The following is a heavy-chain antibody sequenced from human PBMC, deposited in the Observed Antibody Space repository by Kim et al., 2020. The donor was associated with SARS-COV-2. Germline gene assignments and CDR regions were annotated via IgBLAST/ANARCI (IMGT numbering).Heavy chain of an antibody. CDR1: GFTFDDYA. J-gene: IGHJ5*02. V-gene: IGHV3-9*01. CDR3: AKDSSAYYGVAEFDP. CDR2: ISWNSGSI. Sequence: GGSLRLSCAASGFTFDDYAMHWVRQAPGKGLEWVSGISWNSGSIGYADSVKGRFTISRDNAKNSLYLQMNSLRAEDTALYYCAKDSSAYYGVAEFDPWGQGTLVTVSS. D-gene: IGHD3-10*01.